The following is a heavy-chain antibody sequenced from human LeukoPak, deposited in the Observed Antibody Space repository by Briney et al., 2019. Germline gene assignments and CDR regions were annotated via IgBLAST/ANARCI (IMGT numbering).Heavy chain of an antibody. J-gene: IGHJ5*02. Sequence: PSETLSPTYTFSGGSISSGDYYWSWIRQPPGKGLEWIGYFYYSGSTYYNPSLKSRVTISVDTSKNQFSLKLSSVTAADTAVYYCARPYYYDSRIDPWGQGTLVTVSS. V-gene: IGHV4-30-4*01. D-gene: IGHD3-22*01. CDR3: ARPYYYDSRIDP. CDR1: GGSISSGDYY. CDR2: FYYSGST.